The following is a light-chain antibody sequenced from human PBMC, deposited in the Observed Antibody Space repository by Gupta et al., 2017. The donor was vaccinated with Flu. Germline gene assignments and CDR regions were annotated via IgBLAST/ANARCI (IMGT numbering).Light chain of an antibody. Sequence: DIQMTQSRSSLSASVGDRVTVTCRASQSISSYLNWYQQKPGKAPKLLIYAASSLQSGVPSRFSGSGSGTDFTLTISSLQPEDFATYYCQQSYSTPGFGGGTKVEIK. J-gene: IGKJ4*01. CDR3: QQSYSTPG. CDR1: QSISSY. V-gene: IGKV1-39*01. CDR2: AAS.